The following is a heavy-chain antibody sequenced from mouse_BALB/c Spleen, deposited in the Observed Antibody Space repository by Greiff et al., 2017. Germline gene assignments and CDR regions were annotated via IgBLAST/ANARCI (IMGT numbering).Heavy chain of an antibody. CDR1: GFTFSSYG. V-gene: IGHV5-6*01. J-gene: IGHJ3*01. CDR2: ISSGGSYT. CDR3: ARQGIPQDWFAY. Sequence: EVQRVESGGDLVKPGGSLKLSCAASGFTFSSYGMSWVRQTPDKRLEWVATISSGGSYTYYPDSVKGRFTISRDNAKNTLYLQMSSLKSEDTAMYYCARQGIPQDWFAYWGQGTLVTVSA. D-gene: IGHD3-2*02.